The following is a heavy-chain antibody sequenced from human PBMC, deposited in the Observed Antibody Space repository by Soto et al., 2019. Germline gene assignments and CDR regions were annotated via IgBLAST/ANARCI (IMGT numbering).Heavy chain of an antibody. CDR1: GYTFTGYY. CDR2: INPNSGGT. J-gene: IGHJ3*02. Sequence: QVQLVQSGAEVKKPGASVKVSCKASGYTFTGYYMHWVRQAPGQGLEWMGWINPNSGGTNYAQRFQGRVTMTRDTSISTAYMELSRLRSDDTAVYYCARGGLWFGEGRDAFDIWGQGTMVTVSS. D-gene: IGHD3-10*01. V-gene: IGHV1-2*02. CDR3: ARGGLWFGEGRDAFDI.